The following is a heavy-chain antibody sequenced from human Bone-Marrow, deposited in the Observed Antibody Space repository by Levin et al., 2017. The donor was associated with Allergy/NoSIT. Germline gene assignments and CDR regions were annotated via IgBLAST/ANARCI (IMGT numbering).Heavy chain of an antibody. V-gene: IGHV3-23*01. Sequence: GESLKISCAASGFTFSHYGVSWVRQAPGKGLEWVSAISASGGDTYYADSVKGRFTISRDNSKNMLYLQMNSLRAEDTAVYYCASTGGVWLLLSYWGQGILVTVSS. CDR2: ISASGGDT. CDR1: GFTFSHYG. CDR3: ASTGGVWLLLSY. D-gene: IGHD3-22*01. J-gene: IGHJ4*02.